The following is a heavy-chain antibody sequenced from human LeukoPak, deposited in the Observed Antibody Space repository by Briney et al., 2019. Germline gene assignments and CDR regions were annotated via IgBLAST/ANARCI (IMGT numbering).Heavy chain of an antibody. CDR1: GFTFGDYA. D-gene: IGHD3-3*01. CDR2: IRSKAYGGTT. V-gene: IGHV3-49*03. Sequence: HTGGSLRLSCTASGFTFGDYAMSWFRQAPGKGLEWVGFIRSKAYGGTTEYAASVKGRFTISRDDSKSIVYLQMNNLKTEDTAVYYCTGYDFWSGSTLDYWGQGTLVTVSS. J-gene: IGHJ4*02. CDR3: TGYDFWSGSTLDY.